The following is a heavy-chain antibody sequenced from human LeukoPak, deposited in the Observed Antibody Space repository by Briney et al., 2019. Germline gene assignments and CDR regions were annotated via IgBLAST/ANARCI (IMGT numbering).Heavy chain of an antibody. V-gene: IGHV3-7*01. CDR3: AGDSTSSSWYGPGDY. CDR1: GFTFSSYW. CDR2: IKQDGSEK. J-gene: IGHJ4*02. Sequence: PGGSLRLSCAASGFTFSSYWMSWVRQAPGKGLEWVANIKQDGSEKYYVDSVKGRFTISRDNAKNSLYLQMNSLRAEDTAVYYCAGDSTSSSWYGPGDYWGQGTLVTVSS. D-gene: IGHD6-13*01.